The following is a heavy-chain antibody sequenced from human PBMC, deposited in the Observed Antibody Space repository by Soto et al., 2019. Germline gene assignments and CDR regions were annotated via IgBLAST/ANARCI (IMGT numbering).Heavy chain of an antibody. D-gene: IGHD4-17*01. CDR2: IWHDGSNK. J-gene: IGHJ4*02. V-gene: IGHV3-33*01. Sequence: QVQLVEGGGGVVQPGRSLRLSCAASGFTFSGYVMHWVRQAPGKGLEWVAVIWHDGSNKHYADSVKGRFTISRDNSKNTLYLQMNSLRAEDTAVYDCARERLGDYCFDYWGQGTLVTVSA. CDR1: GFTFSGYV. CDR3: ARERLGDYCFDY.